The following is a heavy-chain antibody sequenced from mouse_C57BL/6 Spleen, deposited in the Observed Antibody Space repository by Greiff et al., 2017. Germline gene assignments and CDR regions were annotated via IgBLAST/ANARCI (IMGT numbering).Heavy chain of an antibody. CDR3: ARDYYGSRNFDY. CDR1: GYTFTSYW. J-gene: IGHJ2*01. V-gene: IGHV1-55*01. Sequence: QVQLQQSGAELVKPGASVKMSCKASGYTFTSYWITWVKQRPGQGLEWIGDIYPGSGSTNYNEKFKSKATLTVDTSSSTAYMQLSSLTSEDSAVYYCARDYYGSRNFDYWGQGTTLTVSS. CDR2: IYPGSGST. D-gene: IGHD1-1*01.